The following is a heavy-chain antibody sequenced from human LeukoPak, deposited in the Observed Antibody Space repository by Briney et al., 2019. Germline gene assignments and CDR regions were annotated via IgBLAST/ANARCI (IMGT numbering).Heavy chain of an antibody. D-gene: IGHD3-10*01. V-gene: IGHV3-21*03. J-gene: IGHJ4*02. Sequence: GGSLRLSCAASGFTFSSYSMNWVRQAPGKGLEWVSSISSSSSYIYYADSVKGRFTISRDNAKNSLYVQMNSLKTEDSAVYYCTTQLIYGSGSYLKGYWGQGTLVTVSS. CDR3: TTQLIYGSGSYLKGY. CDR1: GFTFSSYS. CDR2: ISSSSSYI.